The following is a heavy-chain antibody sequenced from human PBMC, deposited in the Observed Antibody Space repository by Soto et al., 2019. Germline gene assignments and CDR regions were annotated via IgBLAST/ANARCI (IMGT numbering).Heavy chain of an antibody. V-gene: IGHV4-4*07. CDR1: GDSIGRFY. CDR2: VYSTGGT. J-gene: IGHJ6*02. D-gene: IGHD1-26*01. Sequence: PSETLSLTCNVSGDSIGRFYWSWIRQSGEKGLEWIGRVYSTGGTAYNPALKGRVTISLDRSNNHVSLEMNSVTAADTAVYLCARDLSGTGLDIWGRGTRVTVSS. CDR3: ARDLSGTGLDI.